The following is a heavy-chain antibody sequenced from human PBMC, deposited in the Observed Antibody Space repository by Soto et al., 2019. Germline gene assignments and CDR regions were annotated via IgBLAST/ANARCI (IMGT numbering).Heavy chain of an antibody. CDR3: ARGGEGYRFDH. CDR2: IFSSDHF. J-gene: IGHJ4*02. D-gene: IGHD3-16*01. V-gene: IGHV4-59*01. Sequence: QVQLQESGPGLVQPSETLSLTCVGVSFGTYYCGWIRQPPGKGLGWLGYIFSSDHFNYNPSLKSRLTITEAPSSTQVSLRLSSVTAADTAVYYGARGGEGYRFDHWGQGTLVTVSS. CDR1: VSFGTYY.